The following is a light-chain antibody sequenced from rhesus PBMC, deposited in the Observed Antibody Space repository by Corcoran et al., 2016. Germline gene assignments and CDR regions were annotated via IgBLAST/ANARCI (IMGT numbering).Light chain of an antibody. CDR2: KAS. CDR3: QQYNSRPFT. CDR1: QGISSW. Sequence: DIQMTQSPSSLSASVGDTVAITCRASQGISSWLAWYQQKPGKAPNLLIYKASSLQSGVPSRFSGSGSGTDFTLNISSLQSEDFATYYWQQYNSRPFTFGPGTKLDIK. V-gene: IGKV1-22*01. J-gene: IGKJ3*01.